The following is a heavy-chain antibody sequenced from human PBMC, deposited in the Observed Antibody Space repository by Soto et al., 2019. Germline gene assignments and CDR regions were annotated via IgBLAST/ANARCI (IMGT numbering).Heavy chain of an antibody. CDR1: GGSISSSSYY. Sequence: SETLSLTCTVSGGSISSSSYYWGWIRQPPGKGLEWIGSIYYSGSTYYNPSLKSRVTISVDTSKNQFSLKLSSVTAADTAVYYCARFTRFFGVVIIGLDYTHIDAFERRGQGTLVTVSS. V-gene: IGHV4-39*01. CDR3: ARFTRFFGVVIIGLDYTHIDAFER. J-gene: IGHJ3*02. D-gene: IGHD3-3*01. CDR2: IYYSGST.